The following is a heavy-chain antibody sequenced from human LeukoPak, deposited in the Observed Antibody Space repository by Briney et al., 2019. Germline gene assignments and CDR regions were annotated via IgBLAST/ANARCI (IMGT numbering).Heavy chain of an antibody. Sequence: GGSLRLSCAASGITFSSYGMHWVRQAPGKGLEWVAFIRYDGSNKYYADSVKGRFTISRDNSKNTLYLQMNSLRAEDTAVYYCAKDIYSSSWYYFDYWGQGTLVTVSS. V-gene: IGHV3-30*02. J-gene: IGHJ4*02. CDR2: IRYDGSNK. D-gene: IGHD6-13*01. CDR1: GITFSSYG. CDR3: AKDIYSSSWYYFDY.